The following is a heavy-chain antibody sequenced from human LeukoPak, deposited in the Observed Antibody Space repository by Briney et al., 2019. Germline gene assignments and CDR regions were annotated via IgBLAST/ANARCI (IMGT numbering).Heavy chain of an antibody. V-gene: IGHV3-48*01. CDR2: ISSSSSTI. Sequence: GGSLRLSCAASGFTFSSYSMNWVRQAPGKGLEWVSYISSSSSTIYYADSVKGRFTISRDNAKNSLYLQMNSLRAEDTAVYYCARDHGRPYSSSSHAYWGQGTLVTVSS. CDR3: ARDHGRPYSSSSHAY. D-gene: IGHD6-6*01. CDR1: GFTFSSYS. J-gene: IGHJ4*02.